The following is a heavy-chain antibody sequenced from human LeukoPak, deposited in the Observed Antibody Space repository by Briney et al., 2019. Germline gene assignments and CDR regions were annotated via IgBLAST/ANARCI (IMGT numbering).Heavy chain of an antibody. V-gene: IGHV1-2*02. Sequence: GASVKVSCTASGYFFTGYYMYWGRQAPGQGLEWRGWINPNGGGTKYAQKFQGRVTMTGDTSISTAYMELSGLKSDDPAVYYCARGQGIWRDITATPFVIWGQGTMVTVSP. CDR1: GYFFTGYY. J-gene: IGHJ3*02. D-gene: IGHD1-14*01. CDR2: INPNGGGT. CDR3: ARGQGIWRDITATPFVI.